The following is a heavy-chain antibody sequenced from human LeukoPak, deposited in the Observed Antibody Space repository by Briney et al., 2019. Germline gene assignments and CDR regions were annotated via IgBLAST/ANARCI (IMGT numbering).Heavy chain of an antibody. D-gene: IGHD2-15*01. CDR3: ARAPGYCSGGSCYAGPFDY. CDR1: GVSISSSNW. V-gene: IGHV4-4*02. Sequence: SGTLSLTCAVSGVSISSSNWWSWVRQPPGKGLEWIGEIYHSGSTNYNPSLKSRVTISVDKSKNQFSLKLSSVTAADTAVYYCARAPGYCSGGSCYAGPFDYWGQGTLVTVSS. CDR2: IYHSGST. J-gene: IGHJ4*02.